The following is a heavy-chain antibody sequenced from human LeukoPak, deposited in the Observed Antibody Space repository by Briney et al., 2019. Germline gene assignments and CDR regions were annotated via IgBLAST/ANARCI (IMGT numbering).Heavy chain of an antibody. Sequence: SETLSLTCTVSGGSISSYYWSWIRQPAGKGLEWIGRIYTSGSTNYNPSLKSRVTMSVDTSKNQFSLKLSSVTAADTAVCYCARGLRYYDSSGQFLSYFDYWGQGTLVTVSS. CDR2: IYTSGST. CDR3: ARGLRYYDSSGQFLSYFDY. J-gene: IGHJ4*02. D-gene: IGHD3-22*01. CDR1: GGSISSYY. V-gene: IGHV4-4*07.